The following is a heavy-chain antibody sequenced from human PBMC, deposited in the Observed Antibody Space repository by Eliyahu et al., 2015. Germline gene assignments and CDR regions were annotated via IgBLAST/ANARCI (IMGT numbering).Heavy chain of an antibody. CDR3: ARTYYYDSSGYQEYNWFDP. CDR1: GGTFSSYA. D-gene: IGHD3-22*01. J-gene: IGHJ5*02. V-gene: IGHV1-69*04. CDR2: IIPILGIA. Sequence: EVKKPGSSVKVSCKASGGTFSSYAISWVRQAPGQGLEWMGRIIPILGIANYAQKFQGRVTITADKSTSTAYMELSSLRSEDTAVYYCARTYYYDSSGYQEYNWFDPWGQGTLVTVSS.